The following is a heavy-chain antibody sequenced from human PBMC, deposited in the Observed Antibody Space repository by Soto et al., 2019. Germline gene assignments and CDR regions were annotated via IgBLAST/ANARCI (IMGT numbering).Heavy chain of an antibody. CDR2: IYHSGST. J-gene: IGHJ3*02. V-gene: IGHV4-30-2*01. CDR3: AREYYYDSSRNIGAFDI. Sequence: SETLSLTCAVSGGSISSGGYSWSWIRQPPGKGLEWIGYIYHSGSTYYNPSLKSRVTISVDRSKNQFSLKLSSVTAADTAVYYCAREYYYDSSRNIGAFDIWGQGTMVTVSS. CDR1: GGSISSGGYS. D-gene: IGHD3-22*01.